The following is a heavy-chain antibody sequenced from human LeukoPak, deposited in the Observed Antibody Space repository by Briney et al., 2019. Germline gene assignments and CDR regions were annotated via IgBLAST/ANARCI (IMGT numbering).Heavy chain of an antibody. D-gene: IGHD6-19*01. CDR2: LSYSGTT. CDR1: GVSISNYY. Sequence: SETLSLTCTVSGVSISNYYWSWIRQSPGEGLEGIGYLSYSGTTSYNPSLKSRVTMSLDTSNNQFSLKLSPMSATDTASYYSARAQGGGWFTYYFDSWGQGALVTVSS. J-gene: IGHJ4*02. CDR3: ARAQGGGWFTYYFDS. V-gene: IGHV4-59*01.